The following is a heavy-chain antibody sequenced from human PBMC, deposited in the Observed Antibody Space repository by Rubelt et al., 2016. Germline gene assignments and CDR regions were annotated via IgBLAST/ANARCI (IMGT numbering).Heavy chain of an antibody. CDR1: GGSISSYY. J-gene: IGHJ5*02. V-gene: IGHV4-59*12. Sequence: QVQLQQWGAGLLKPSETLSLTCTVSGGSISSYYWSWIRQPPGKGLEWIGYIYYSGSTNYNPSLKSRVTISVDTSKNQFSLQLTSVTPEDTAVYYCARGDYWFDPWGQGTLVTVSS. CDR3: ARGDYWFDP. CDR2: IYYSGST.